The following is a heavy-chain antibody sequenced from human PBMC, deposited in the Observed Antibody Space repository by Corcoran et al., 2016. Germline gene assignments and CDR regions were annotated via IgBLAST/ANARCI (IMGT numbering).Heavy chain of an antibody. CDR2: INPSTGYT. CDR3: ARDPLAPYYYGVDV. V-gene: IGHV1-46*01. J-gene: IGHJ6*02. Sequence: QVQLVQSGAEVKKPGASVKVSCKASGYTFTTYYMHWVRQAPGQGLDWMGIINPSTGYTRYAQNFQGRVIMTRDTSTSTVYMELSSLRSEDTAVYYCARDPLAPYYYGVDVWGQGTTVTVSS. CDR1: GYTFTTYY. D-gene: IGHD2-15*01.